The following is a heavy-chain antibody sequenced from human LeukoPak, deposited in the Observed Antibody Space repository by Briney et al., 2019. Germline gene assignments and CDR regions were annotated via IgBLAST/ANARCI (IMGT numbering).Heavy chain of an antibody. CDR1: GYTFPRYG. D-gene: IGHD4-17*01. Sequence: ASVKVSCKASGYTFPRYGISWVRQAPGQGLEWMAWISAYNGNTDYAQKFQGRVTITADESTSTAYMELSSLRSEDTAVYYCARDPLYGDYVTSPFDYWGQGTLVTVSS. CDR3: ARDPLYGDYVTSPFDY. V-gene: IGHV1-18*01. CDR2: ISAYNGNT. J-gene: IGHJ4*02.